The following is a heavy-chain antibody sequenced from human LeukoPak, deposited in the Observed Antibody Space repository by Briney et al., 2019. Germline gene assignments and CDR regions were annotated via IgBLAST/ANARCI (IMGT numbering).Heavy chain of an antibody. CDR3: ARLVQSPYYYYYMDV. Sequence: ASVKVSCKASGYTFTGYYIHWVRQAPGQGLEWMGWINPNSGGTSYAQKFQGRVTMTRDTSISTAYMELSRLRSDDTAVYYCARLVQSPYYYYYMDVWGKGTTVTVSS. CDR2: INPNSGGT. J-gene: IGHJ6*03. V-gene: IGHV1-2*02. CDR1: GYTFTGYY.